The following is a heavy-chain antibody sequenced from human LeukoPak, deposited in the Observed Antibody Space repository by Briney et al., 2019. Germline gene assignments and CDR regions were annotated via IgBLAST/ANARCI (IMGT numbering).Heavy chain of an antibody. Sequence: PSETLSLTCTVSGGSISSSSYYWGWIRQPPGKGLEWIGIIFYSGSTYYNPSLKSRVTISVDTSENQFSLKLSSVTAADTAVYYCARLDRTAVASAFHYVPLYWGQGTLVTVSS. D-gene: IGHD3-10*02. CDR1: GGSISSSSYY. J-gene: IGHJ4*02. CDR3: ARLDRTAVASAFHYVPLY. CDR2: IFYSGST. V-gene: IGHV4-39*01.